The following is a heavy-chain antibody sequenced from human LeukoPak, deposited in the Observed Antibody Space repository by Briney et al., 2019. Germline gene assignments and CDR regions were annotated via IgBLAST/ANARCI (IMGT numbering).Heavy chain of an antibody. CDR1: GFTFSSYW. CDR2: IKQDGSDK. V-gene: IGHV3-7*01. CDR3: ARDGISGWYAPGGMDV. D-gene: IGHD6-19*01. Sequence: GGSLRLSCAASGFTFSSYWMCWVRQAPGKGLEWVAIIKQDGSDKYYVDSVEGRFIISRDNAKNSLYLQMNSLRAEDTAVYYCARDGISGWYAPGGMDVWGQGTTVTVSS. J-gene: IGHJ6*02.